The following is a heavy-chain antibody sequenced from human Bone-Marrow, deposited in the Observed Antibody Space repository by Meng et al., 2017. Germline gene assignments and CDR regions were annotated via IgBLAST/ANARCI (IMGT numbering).Heavy chain of an antibody. CDR1: GFAFSSYW. V-gene: IGHV3-74*01. CDR3: ARVKGIAAAGTLAHYYYYGMDV. Sequence: GESLKISCVASGFAFSSYWMHWVRQAPGKGLVWVSRINSDGSSTSYADSVKGRFTISRDNAKNTLYLQMNSLRAEDTAVYYCARVKGIAAAGTLAHYYYYGMDVWGQGTTVTVSS. CDR2: INSDGSST. D-gene: IGHD6-13*01. J-gene: IGHJ6*02.